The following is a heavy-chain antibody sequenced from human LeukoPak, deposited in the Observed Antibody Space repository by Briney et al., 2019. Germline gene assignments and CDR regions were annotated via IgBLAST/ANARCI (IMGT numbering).Heavy chain of an antibody. CDR2: IRYDGSNK. CDR1: GFTFSSYG. V-gene: IGHV3-30*02. D-gene: IGHD1-26*01. J-gene: IGHJ5*02. CDR3: ARSYSGSPRNWFDP. Sequence: TGGSLRLSCAASGFTFSSYGMHWVRQAPGKGLEWVAFIRYDGSNKYYADSVKGRFTISRDNSKNTLYLQMKSLRAEDTAVYYCARSYSGSPRNWFDPWGQGTLVTVSS.